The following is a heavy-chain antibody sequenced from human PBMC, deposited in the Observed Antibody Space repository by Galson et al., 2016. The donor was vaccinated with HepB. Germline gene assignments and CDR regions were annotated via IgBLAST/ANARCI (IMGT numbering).Heavy chain of an antibody. V-gene: IGHV3-21*01. CDR1: GFTFTRYN. Sequence: SLRLSCATSGFTFTRYNMNWVRQAPGKGLEWVSSISSGSSYIYYADSVKGRFTISRDNVKKSLYLQMNSLRPEDTAVYYCAGVREQQLLDAFDIWGQGTMVTVSS. D-gene: IGHD6-13*01. CDR3: AGVREQQLLDAFDI. CDR2: ISSGSSYI. J-gene: IGHJ3*02.